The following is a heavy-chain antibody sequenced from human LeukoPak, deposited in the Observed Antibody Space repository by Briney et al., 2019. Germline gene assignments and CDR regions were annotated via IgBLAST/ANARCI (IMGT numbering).Heavy chain of an antibody. CDR1: GFTFSSYS. D-gene: IGHD1-26*01. J-gene: IGHJ4*02. CDR2: ISSSSSYI. CDR3: ARASHRLGALDY. Sequence: GGSRRLSCAASGFTFSSYSMNWVRQAPGKGLEWVSSISSSSSYIYYADSVKGRFTISRDKAKSSLYLQMNSLRAEDTAVYYCARASHRLGALDYWGQGTLVTVSS. V-gene: IGHV3-21*01.